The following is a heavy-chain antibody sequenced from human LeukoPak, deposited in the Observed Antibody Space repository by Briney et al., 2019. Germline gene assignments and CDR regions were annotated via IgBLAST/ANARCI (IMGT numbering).Heavy chain of an antibody. CDR1: GFTFSSYS. CDR3: ARDDLEDCSSTSCYSYYYYGMDV. Sequence: GGSLRLSCAASGFTFSSYSMNWVRQAPGKGLEWVSYISSSSSTIYYADSVKGRFTISRDNAKNSLYLQMNSLSDEDTAVYYCARDDLEDCSSTSCYSYYYYGMDVWGQGTTVTVSS. V-gene: IGHV3-48*02. CDR2: ISSSSSTI. D-gene: IGHD2-2*01. J-gene: IGHJ6*02.